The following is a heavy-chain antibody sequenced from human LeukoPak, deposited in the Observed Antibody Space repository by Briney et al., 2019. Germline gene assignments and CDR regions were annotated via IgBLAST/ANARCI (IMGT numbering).Heavy chain of an antibody. CDR3: ARSDYYDSSGYLPRSPFDY. CDR2: INPSGGST. J-gene: IGHJ4*02. D-gene: IGHD3-22*01. V-gene: IGHV1-46*01. CDR1: GYSFTNHW. Sequence: GESPKISCKGSGYSFTNHWIGWVRQAPGQGLEWMGIINPSGGSTSYAQKFQGRVTMTRDTSTSTVYMELSSLRSEDTAVYYCARSDYYDSSGYLPRSPFDYWGQGTLVTVSS.